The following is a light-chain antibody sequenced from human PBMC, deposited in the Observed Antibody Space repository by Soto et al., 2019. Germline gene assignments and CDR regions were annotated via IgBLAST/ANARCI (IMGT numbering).Light chain of an antibody. Sequence: TLSVSPWESATLSCRASQSVSSNLACYPQKPGQAPRLLIYRASTRATGIPARFSGSGAGTEFTFTISSLQSEDLAVYYCQQYNSWPPLTFGGGTKVEIK. CDR2: RAS. CDR1: QSVSSN. J-gene: IGKJ4*01. V-gene: IGKV3-15*01. CDR3: QQYNSWPPLT.